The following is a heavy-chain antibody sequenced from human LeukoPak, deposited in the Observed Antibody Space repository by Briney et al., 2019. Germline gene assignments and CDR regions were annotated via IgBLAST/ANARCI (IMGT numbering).Heavy chain of an antibody. V-gene: IGHV3-30-3*01. Sequence: GGSLRLSCAASGFTFSSYAMHWVRQAPGKGLEWVAVISYDGSNKYYADSVKGRFTISRENSKNTLYVKMNSLRAEGTAVYYCAPLRQVYIWRRPFHYWGQRTLVSVSS. D-gene: IGHD3-16*01. J-gene: IGHJ4*02. CDR2: ISYDGSNK. CDR1: GFTFSSYA. CDR3: APLRQVYIWRRPFHY.